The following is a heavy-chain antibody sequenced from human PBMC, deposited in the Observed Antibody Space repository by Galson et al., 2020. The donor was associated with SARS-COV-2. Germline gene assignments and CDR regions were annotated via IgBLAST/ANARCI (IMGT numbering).Heavy chain of an antibody. D-gene: IGHD6-13*01. CDR2: ISYDGSNK. CDR1: GFTFSSYA. V-gene: IGHV3-30*01. CDR3: AREVIAAAGSNWFDP. J-gene: IGHJ5*02. Sequence: GESLMISCSASGFTFSSYAMHWVRQAPGKGLEWVAVISYDGSNKYYADSVKGRFTISRDNSKNTLYLQMNSLRAEDTAVYYCAREVIAAAGSNWFDPWGQGTLVTVSS.